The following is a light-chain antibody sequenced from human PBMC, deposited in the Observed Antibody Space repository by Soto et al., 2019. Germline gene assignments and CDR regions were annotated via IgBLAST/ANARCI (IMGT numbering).Light chain of an antibody. CDR2: DVS. CDR1: SSDVGGYNY. J-gene: IGLJ1*01. CDR3: STYTSDITPYV. V-gene: IGLV2-14*01. Sequence: QSALTQPASVSGSPGQSITISCTGTSSDVGGYNYVSWYQQHPGKAPKLTIYDVSTRPSGVSNRFSGSKSGNTASLTISGLQADDEADYYCSTYTSDITPYVFGAGTKLTVL.